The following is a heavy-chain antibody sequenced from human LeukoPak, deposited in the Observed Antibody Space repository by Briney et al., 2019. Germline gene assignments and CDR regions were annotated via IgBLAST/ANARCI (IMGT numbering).Heavy chain of an antibody. CDR2: IKQDGSEK. CDR1: GFTFSSYW. Sequence: PGGSLRLSCAASGFTFSSYWMSWVRQAPGKGLEWVANIKQDGSEKYYVDSVKGRFTISRDNAKNSLYLQMNSLRAEDTAVYYCARDDDYYDSSGYQTWGQGTLVTVSS. V-gene: IGHV3-7*01. D-gene: IGHD3-22*01. J-gene: IGHJ5*02. CDR3: ARDDDYYDSSGYQT.